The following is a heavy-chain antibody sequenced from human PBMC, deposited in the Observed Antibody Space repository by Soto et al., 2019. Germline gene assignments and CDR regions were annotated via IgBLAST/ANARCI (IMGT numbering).Heavy chain of an antibody. Sequence: EVQLLESGGGLVQPGGSLRLSCAASGFTFSSYDMSWVRQAPGKGLEWVSTISGSGSSTYYTDSVKGRFTISRVNSKNTLYLQMNSLRAEDTALYYWAKDSGYCSGGSCPSFDYWGQGTPVTVSS. V-gene: IGHV3-23*01. D-gene: IGHD2-15*01. CDR2: ISGSGSST. CDR3: AKDSGYCSGGSCPSFDY. CDR1: GFTFSSYD. J-gene: IGHJ4*02.